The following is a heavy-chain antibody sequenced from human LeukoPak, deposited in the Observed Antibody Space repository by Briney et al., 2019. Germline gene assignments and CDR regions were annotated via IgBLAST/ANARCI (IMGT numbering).Heavy chain of an antibody. V-gene: IGHV3-43*01. CDR3: AKDNGRRGYGYRIWESGEYYFDY. D-gene: IGHD5-18*01. Sequence: GGSLRLSCAASGFTFDDYTMHWVRQAPGKGLEWVSLISWDGGSTYYADSVKGRFTISRDNSKNSLYLQMNSLRTEDTALYYCAKDNGRRGYGYRIWESGEYYFDYWGQGTLVTVSS. CDR2: ISWDGGST. CDR1: GFTFDDYT. J-gene: IGHJ4*02.